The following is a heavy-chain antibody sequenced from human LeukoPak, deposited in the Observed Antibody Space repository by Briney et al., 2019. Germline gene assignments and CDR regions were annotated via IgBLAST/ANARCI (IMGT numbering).Heavy chain of an antibody. D-gene: IGHD1-26*01. CDR2: ISSSGSYI. J-gene: IGHJ4*02. CDR3: ATISGEWELIGSFDY. V-gene: IGHV3-21*01. CDR1: GFTFSSYS. Sequence: GGSLRLSCAASGFTFSSYSMNSVRQAPGKGLELVSSISSSGSYIYYADSGKGRFTIARGDAKKSRYRQMHSLRAEATAVSYSATISGEWELIGSFDYWGQGTLVTVSS.